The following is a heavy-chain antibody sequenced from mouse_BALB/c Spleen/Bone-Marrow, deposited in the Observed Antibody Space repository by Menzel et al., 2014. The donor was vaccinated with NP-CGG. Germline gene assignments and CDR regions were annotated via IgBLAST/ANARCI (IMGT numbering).Heavy chain of an antibody. CDR2: IGTGRGT. J-gene: IGHJ1*01. CDR1: GFSLKNYG. V-gene: IGHV2-9*02. Sequence: VMLVESGPGLVAPSQSLSITCTVSGFSLKNYGVHWVRQPPGKGLEWLGVIGTGRGTNYNSALMSRLSISKDNSKSQVFLKMSSLQTDDTAMYYCARDRAYGNWYFDVWGAGTTVTVSS. CDR3: ARDRAYGNWYFDV. D-gene: IGHD2-1*01.